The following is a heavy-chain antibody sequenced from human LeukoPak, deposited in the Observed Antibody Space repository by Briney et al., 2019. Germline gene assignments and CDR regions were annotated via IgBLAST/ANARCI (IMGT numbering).Heavy chain of an antibody. V-gene: IGHV3-23*01. CDR3: AKPPPYSGSSPSGAFDI. CDR1: GFTFSSYA. Sequence: LGGSLRLSCAASGFTFSSYAMSWVRQAPGKGLEWVSAISGSGGSTYYADSVKGRFTISRDNSKNTLYLQMNSLRAEDTAVYYCAKPPPYSGSSPSGAFDIWGQGTMVTVSS. CDR2: ISGSGGST. J-gene: IGHJ3*02. D-gene: IGHD1-26*01.